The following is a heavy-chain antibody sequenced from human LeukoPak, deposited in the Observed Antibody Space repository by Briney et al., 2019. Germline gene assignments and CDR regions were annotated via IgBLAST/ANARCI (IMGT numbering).Heavy chain of an antibody. J-gene: IGHJ6*03. CDR2: IYTSGST. Sequence: SETLSLTCTVSGGSISSYYWSWIRQPAGKGLEWIGRIYTSGSTNYNPSLKSRVTMSVDTSKNQFSLKLSSVTAADTAVYYCARETYYYGSGSYYYYYYMDVWGKGTTVTISS. CDR3: ARETYYYGSGSYYYYYYMDV. V-gene: IGHV4-4*07. CDR1: GGSISSYY. D-gene: IGHD3-10*01.